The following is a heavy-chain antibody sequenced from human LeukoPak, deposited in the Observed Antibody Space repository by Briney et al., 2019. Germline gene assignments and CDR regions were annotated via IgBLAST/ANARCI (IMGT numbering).Heavy chain of an antibody. V-gene: IGHV1-18*04. CDR3: ARWSVRRYYFDY. Sequence: GASVKVSCKASGCAFTSYYMHWVRQAPGQGLEWMGWISAYNGNTNYAQKLQGRVTMTTDTSTSTAYMELRSLRSDDTAVYYCARWSVRRYYFDYWGQGTLVTFSS. CDR1: GCAFTSYY. CDR2: ISAYNGNT. J-gene: IGHJ4*02. D-gene: IGHD2-15*01.